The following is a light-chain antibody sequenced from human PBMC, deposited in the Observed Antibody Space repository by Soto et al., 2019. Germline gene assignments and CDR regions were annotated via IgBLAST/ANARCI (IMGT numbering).Light chain of an antibody. V-gene: IGLV2-14*01. J-gene: IGLJ1*01. CDR1: SSDVDSYNY. CDR3: STYSSSSTV. CDR2: EVS. Sequence: QSVLTQPASVSGSPGQSITISCTGTSSDVDSYNYVSWYQQHPGKAPKLMIYEVSTRPSGVSSRFSGSKSGNTASLTISGLQAEDEADYYCSTYSSSSTVFGTGTKRTVL.